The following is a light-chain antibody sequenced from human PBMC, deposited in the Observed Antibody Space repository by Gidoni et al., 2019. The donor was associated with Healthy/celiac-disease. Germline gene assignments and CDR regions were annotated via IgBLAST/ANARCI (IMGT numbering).Light chain of an antibody. CDR3: NSRDSSGNHWV. CDR2: GNS. V-gene: IGLV3-19*01. J-gene: IGLJ3*02. CDR1: SLRSYY. Sequence: SSELTLDPAVSVAWGQTVRITCQGDSLRSYYASWYQQKPGQAPVLVIYGNSNRPSGIPDRFSGSSSGNTASLTITGAQAGDEADYYCNSRDSSGNHWVFGGGTKLTGL.